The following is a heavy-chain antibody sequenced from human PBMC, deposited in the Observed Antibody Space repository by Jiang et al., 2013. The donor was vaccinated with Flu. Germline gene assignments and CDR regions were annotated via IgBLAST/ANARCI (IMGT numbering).Heavy chain of an antibody. V-gene: IGHV1-18*01. Sequence: SGAEVKKPGASVKVSCKASGYTFTSYGISWVRQAPGQGLEWMGWISAYNGNTNYAQKLQGRVTMTTDTSTSTAYMELRSLRSDDTAVYYCARLTPFETRYYYDSSGYLGFDPWGQGTLVTVSS. D-gene: IGHD3-22*01. CDR3: ARLTPFETRYYYDSSGYLGFDP. CDR1: GYTFTSYG. CDR2: ISAYNGNT. J-gene: IGHJ5*02.